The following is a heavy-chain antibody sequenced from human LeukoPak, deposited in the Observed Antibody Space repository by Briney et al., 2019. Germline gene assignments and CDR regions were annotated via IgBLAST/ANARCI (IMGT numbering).Heavy chain of an antibody. CDR1: GFTFSSYG. J-gene: IGHJ4*02. CDR2: IWYDGSNK. Sequence: PGRSLRLSCAASGFTFSSYGMHWVRQAPGKGLEWVAVIWYDGSNKYYADSVKGRFTISRDNSKNTLYLQMNSLRAEDTAVYYCARGVYSSSSGLVYWGQGTPVNVSS. V-gene: IGHV3-33*01. D-gene: IGHD6-6*01. CDR3: ARGVYSSSSGLVY.